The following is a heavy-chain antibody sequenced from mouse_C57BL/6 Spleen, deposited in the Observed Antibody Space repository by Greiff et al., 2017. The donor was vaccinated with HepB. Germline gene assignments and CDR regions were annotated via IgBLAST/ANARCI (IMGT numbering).Heavy chain of an antibody. D-gene: IGHD1-1*01. J-gene: IGHJ2*01. CDR3: ARDGVRGVVATDY. V-gene: IGHV1-53*01. Sequence: QVQLQQPGTELVKPGASVKLSCKASGYTFTSYWMHWVKQRPGQGLEWIGNINPSNGGTNYNEKFKSKATLTVDKSSSTAYMQLSSLTSEDSAVYYWARDGVRGVVATDYWGQGTTLTVSS. CDR2: INPSNGGT. CDR1: GYTFTSYW.